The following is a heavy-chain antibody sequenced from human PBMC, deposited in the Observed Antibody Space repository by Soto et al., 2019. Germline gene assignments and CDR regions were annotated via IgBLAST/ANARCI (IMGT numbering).Heavy chain of an antibody. J-gene: IGHJ3*02. V-gene: IGHV2-5*02. CDR2: IYWDDDK. CDR3: ADRSGSSGAFDI. Sequence: QITLKESGPTLVKPTQTLTLTCTFSGFSLSTTGVDVGWIRQPPGKALEWLALIYWDDDKRYSPSLKSRLTITKDTSKNQVVLTMTNMDPVDTGTYYCADRSGSSGAFDIWGQGTMVTVSS. CDR1: GFSLSTTGVD. D-gene: IGHD1-26*01.